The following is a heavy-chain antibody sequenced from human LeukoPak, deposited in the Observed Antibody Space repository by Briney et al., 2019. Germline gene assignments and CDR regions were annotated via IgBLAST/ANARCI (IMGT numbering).Heavy chain of an antibody. D-gene: IGHD6-19*01. CDR2: VKGDGGTT. V-gene: IGHV3-15*01. J-gene: IGHJ4*02. CDR3: TYYSSGAMVY. CDR1: GFTITNAW. Sequence: AGGSLRLSCAASGFTITNAWMTWVRQAPGKGLEWVGRVKGDGGTTDYAAPVKGRLTISRDDSKNTLYLQMNSLKTEDTGVYYCTYYSSGAMVYWGQGTLVTVSS.